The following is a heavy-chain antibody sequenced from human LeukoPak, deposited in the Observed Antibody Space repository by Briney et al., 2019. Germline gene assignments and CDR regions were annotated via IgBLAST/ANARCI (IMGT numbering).Heavy chain of an antibody. Sequence: SSVKVSCKVSGGTFTSYAISWVRQAPGQGLEWMGGIIPIFGRANYAQKFQGRVTITADDSTTTAYMVLSSLRSEDTAVYYCAGPARGFSANWLEYFPHWGKGTLVT. CDR2: IIPIFGRA. J-gene: IGHJ1*01. V-gene: IGHV1-69*01. D-gene: IGHD7-27*01. CDR1: GGTFTSYA. CDR3: AGPARGFSANWLEYFPH.